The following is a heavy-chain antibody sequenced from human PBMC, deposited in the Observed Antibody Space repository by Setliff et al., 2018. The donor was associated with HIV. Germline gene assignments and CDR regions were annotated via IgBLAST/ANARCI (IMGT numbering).Heavy chain of an antibody. D-gene: IGHD3-22*01. J-gene: IGHJ3*02. CDR1: GGSISSAYYY. CDR3: ARVLGVRRDYYDSSAPLRAAFDI. CDR2: ISYSGIT. Sequence: SETLSLTCTVSGGSISSAYYYWSWIRQFPGKGLEWIGYISYSGITYYDPSLKSRLTMSVDTSNNQFSLKLSSATAADTAVYYCARVLGVRRDYYDSSAPLRAAFDIWGQGTMVTVSS. V-gene: IGHV4-31*03.